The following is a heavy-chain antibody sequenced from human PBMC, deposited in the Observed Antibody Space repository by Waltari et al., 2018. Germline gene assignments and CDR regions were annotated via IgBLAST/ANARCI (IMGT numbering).Heavy chain of an antibody. CDR3: ARSPELYYYDSSGYPF. J-gene: IGHJ4*02. CDR1: GSTFTGYY. V-gene: IGHV1-2*02. D-gene: IGHD3-22*01. CDR2: INPNSGGT. Sequence: QVQLVQSGAEVKKPGASVKVSCKASGSTFTGYYMHWVRPAPGQGLEGMGWINPNSGGTNYAQKFQGRVTMTRDTSISTAYMELSRLRSDDTAVYYCARSPELYYYDSSGYPFWGQGTLVTVSS.